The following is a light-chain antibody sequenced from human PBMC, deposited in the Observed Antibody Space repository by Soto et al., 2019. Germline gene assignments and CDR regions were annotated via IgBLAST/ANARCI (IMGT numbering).Light chain of an antibody. V-gene: IGLV2-14*01. CDR2: GVT. CDR3: FSHRGGDSHV. J-gene: IGLJ1*01. Sequence: QSALSQPASGSGSPGQSITLSCTGTSSDVGAYNYVSWYQQYPGKAPKLMIYGVTNRHSGVSNRFSGSKTGNTASLTISGLQAEYEADYYCFSHRGGDSHVFGTGTKLTVL. CDR1: SSDVGAYNY.